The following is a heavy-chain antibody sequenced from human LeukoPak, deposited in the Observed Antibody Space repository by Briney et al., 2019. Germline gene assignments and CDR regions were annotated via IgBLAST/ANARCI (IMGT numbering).Heavy chain of an antibody. CDR1: GFTFSSYG. D-gene: IGHD6-19*01. J-gene: IGHJ1*01. CDR2: ISGSGGST. Sequence: GGSLRLSCAASGFTFSSYGMSWVRQAPGKGLEWVSAISGSGGSTYYADSVKGRFTISRDNSKNTLYLQMNSLRAEDTAVYYCAKAVSSDKYFQHWGQGTLVTVSS. CDR3: AKAVSSDKYFQH. V-gene: IGHV3-23*01.